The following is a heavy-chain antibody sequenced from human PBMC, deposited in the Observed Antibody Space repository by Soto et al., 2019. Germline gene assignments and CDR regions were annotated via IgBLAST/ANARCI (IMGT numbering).Heavy chain of an antibody. CDR3: AREAPGRPYYDFWSGYYYNWFDP. V-gene: IGHV1-69*01. J-gene: IGHJ5*02. CDR1: GGTFSSYA. CDR2: IIPIFGTA. D-gene: IGHD3-3*01. Sequence: QVQLVQSGAEVKKPGSSVKVSCKASGGTFSSYAISWVRQAPGQGLEWMGGIIPIFGTANYAQKFQGRVTITADESTSTAYMELSSLRSEDTAVYYCAREAPGRPYYDFWSGYYYNWFDPWGRGTLVTVSS.